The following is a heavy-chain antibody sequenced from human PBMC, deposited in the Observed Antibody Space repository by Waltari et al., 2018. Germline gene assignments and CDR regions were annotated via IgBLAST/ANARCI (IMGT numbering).Heavy chain of an antibody. V-gene: IGHV3-74*01. CDR3: AREIAVTGQYYFDY. Sequence: EVQLVESGGDSVQPGGSLRLSCAVSGFTFISYWMHWFGQDPGKGLVWVSRINRDGSTTTYADSVKGRFTISRDNAKNTLYLQMNSLRAEDTAVYYCAREIAVTGQYYFDYWGQGTLVTVSS. CDR1: GFTFISYW. CDR2: INRDGSTT. D-gene: IGHD6-13*01. J-gene: IGHJ4*02.